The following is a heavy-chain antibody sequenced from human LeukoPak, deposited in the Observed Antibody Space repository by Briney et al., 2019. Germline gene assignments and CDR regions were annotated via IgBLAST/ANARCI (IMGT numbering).Heavy chain of an antibody. CDR1: GFTCSSYW. V-gene: IGHV3-74*01. CDR3: ARDKGSYYNEDYYYYMDV. D-gene: IGHD3-10*01. J-gene: IGHJ6*03. CDR2: INSEGSST. Sequence: GGSLRLSCAAAGFTCSSYWMHWVRQAQGKVLVWVSRINSEGSSTSYADSVKGRFTISRDNAKNTPYLQMNSVRAEDTAVYYCARDKGSYYNEDYYYYMDVWGKGTTVTVSS.